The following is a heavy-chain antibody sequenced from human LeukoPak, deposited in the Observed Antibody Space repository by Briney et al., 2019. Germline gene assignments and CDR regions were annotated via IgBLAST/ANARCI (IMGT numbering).Heavy chain of an antibody. D-gene: IGHD3-3*01. CDR1: GGSISSSNW. CDR2: IYHSGST. J-gene: IGHJ3*02. Sequence: SGTLSLTCAVSGGSISSSNWWSWVRQPPGKGLEWIGEIYHSGSTNYNPSLKSRVTISVDKSKNQFSLKLSSVTAADTAVYYCARGRFLEWSVDAFDIWGQGTMVTVSS. V-gene: IGHV4-4*02. CDR3: ARGRFLEWSVDAFDI.